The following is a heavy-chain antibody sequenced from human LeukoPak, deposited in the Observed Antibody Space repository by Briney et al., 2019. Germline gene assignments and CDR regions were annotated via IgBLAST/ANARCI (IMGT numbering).Heavy chain of an antibody. CDR2: ITSSSSTM. CDR3: ASEGYCSSASCPGEDY. D-gene: IGHD2-2*01. J-gene: IGHJ4*02. V-gene: IGHV3-48*04. Sequence: GGSLRLSCAASGFTFSSYSMNWVRQAPGKGLEWVSYITSSSSTMYYADSVKGRFTISRDNAKNSLYLQMNSLRAEDTAVYYCASEGYCSSASCPGEDYWGQGTLVTVSS. CDR1: GFTFSSYS.